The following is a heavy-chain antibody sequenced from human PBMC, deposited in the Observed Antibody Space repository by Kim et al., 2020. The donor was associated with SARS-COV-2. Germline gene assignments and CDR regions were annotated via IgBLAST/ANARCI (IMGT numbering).Heavy chain of an antibody. CDR1: GFSFSSYT. CDR2: IVSSSNYI. J-gene: IGHJ4*02. CDR3: ASRWISLCPSGFDY. D-gene: IGHD2-2*03. Sequence: GGSLRLSCVASGFSFSSYTMSWVRQAPGKGLEWVSSIVSSSNYIYYADSVRGRFTLSRDNAKSTLYLQMNSLRAEDTAVYYCASRWISLCPSGFDYWGQG. V-gene: IGHV3-21*01.